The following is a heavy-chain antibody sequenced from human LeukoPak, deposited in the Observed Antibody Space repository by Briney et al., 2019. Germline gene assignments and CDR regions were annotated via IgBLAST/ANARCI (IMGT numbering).Heavy chain of an antibody. D-gene: IGHD1-1*01. V-gene: IGHV1-46*01. Sequence: YXXHWXXQAXXXXLEWMGIINPSGGRTIYAQKFQGRVTMTRDTSTSTVYMELSSLRSEDTAVYYCARAKQLFDYWGQGTLVTVSS. CDR1: YX. J-gene: IGHJ4*02. CDR3: ARAKQLFDY. CDR2: INPSGGRT.